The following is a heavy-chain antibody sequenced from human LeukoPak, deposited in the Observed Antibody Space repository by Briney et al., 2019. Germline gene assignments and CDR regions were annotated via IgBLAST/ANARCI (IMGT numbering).Heavy chain of an antibody. Sequence: ASVKVSCKVSGYTLTELSMHWVRQAPGKGLEWMGGFDPEDGETIYAQKFQGRVTMTEDTSTDTAYMELSSLRSEDTAVYYCARATSGSYYLDYFDYWGQGTLVTVSS. CDR3: ARATSGSYYLDYFDY. J-gene: IGHJ4*02. CDR2: FDPEDGET. CDR1: GYTLTELS. V-gene: IGHV1-24*01. D-gene: IGHD1-26*01.